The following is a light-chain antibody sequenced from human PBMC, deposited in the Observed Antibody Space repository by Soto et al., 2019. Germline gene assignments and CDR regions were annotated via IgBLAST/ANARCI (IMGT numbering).Light chain of an antibody. Sequence: QSALTQPRSVSVSPGQSVTISCTGTSSDIGGYNYVSWYQQHPGKAPKLLIYDVSKWPSGVPDRFSGSKSGNTASLTISGLQAEDEADYYCCSYAGSYPLVFGGGTKLTVL. CDR2: DVS. J-gene: IGLJ2*01. CDR1: SSDIGGYNY. CDR3: CSYAGSYPLV. V-gene: IGLV2-11*01.